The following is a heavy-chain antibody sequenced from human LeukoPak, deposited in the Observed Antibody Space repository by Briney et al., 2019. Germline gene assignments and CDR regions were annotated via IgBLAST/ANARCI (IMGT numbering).Heavy chain of an antibody. CDR1: GFTFSSYS. Sequence: PGGSLRLSCAASGFTFSSYSMNWVRQAPGKGLEWVSSISSSSSYIYYADSVKGRFTISRDNAKNSLYLQMNSLRAEDTAVYYCARDQMIAARPFDYWGQGTLVTVSS. CDR3: ARDQMIAARPFDY. D-gene: IGHD6-6*01. CDR2: ISSSSSYI. V-gene: IGHV3-21*01. J-gene: IGHJ4*02.